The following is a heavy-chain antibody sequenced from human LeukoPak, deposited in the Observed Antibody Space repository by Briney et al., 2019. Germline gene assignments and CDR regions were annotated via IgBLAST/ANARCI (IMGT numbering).Heavy chain of an antibody. CDR1: GFTVSSNY. J-gene: IGHJ4*02. CDR2: IYSGGST. D-gene: IGHD4-17*01. V-gene: IGHV3-66*01. Sequence: GGSLRLSCAASGFTVSSNYMSWVRQAPGKGLEWVSVIYSGGSTYYADSVKGRFTISRDNSKNTLYLQMNSLRAEDTAVYYCARDKGTTCIDNWGQGALVTVSS. CDR3: ARDKGTTCIDN.